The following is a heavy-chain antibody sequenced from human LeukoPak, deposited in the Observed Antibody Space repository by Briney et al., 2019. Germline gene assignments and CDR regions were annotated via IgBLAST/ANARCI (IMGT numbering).Heavy chain of an antibody. Sequence: SETLSLTCTVSGGSISSYYWSWIRQPPGKGLEGIGYIYYSGSTNYNPSLKSRVTISVDTSKNQFSLKLSSVTAADTAVYYCATRTGFDAFDIWGQGTVVTVSS. CDR2: IYYSGST. V-gene: IGHV4-59*01. J-gene: IGHJ3*02. CDR1: GGSISSYY. CDR3: ATRTGFDAFDI. D-gene: IGHD7-27*01.